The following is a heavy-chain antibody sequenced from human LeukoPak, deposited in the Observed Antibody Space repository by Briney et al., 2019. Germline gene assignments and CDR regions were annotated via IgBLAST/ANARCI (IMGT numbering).Heavy chain of an antibody. J-gene: IGHJ4*02. D-gene: IGHD2-2*01. Sequence: GASVKVSCKASGGTFSSYAISWVRQAPGQGLEWMGRIIPILGIANYAQKFQGRVTITADKSTSTAYMELSSLRSEDTAVYYCARGVGYCSSTSCHHFYFDYWGQGTLVTVSS. CDR3: ARGVGYCSSTSCHHFYFDY. V-gene: IGHV1-69*04. CDR2: IIPILGIA. CDR1: GGTFSSYA.